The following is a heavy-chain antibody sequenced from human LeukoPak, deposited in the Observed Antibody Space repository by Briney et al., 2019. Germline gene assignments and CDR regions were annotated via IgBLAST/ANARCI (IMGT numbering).Heavy chain of an antibody. V-gene: IGHV3-30*18. Sequence: GRSLRLSCAASGFTFSSYGMHWVRQAPGEGLEWVAVISYDGSNKYYADSVKGRFTISRDNSKNTLYLQMNSLRAEDTAVYYCAKELIAVAGMGISYDYCGQGTLVTVSS. J-gene: IGHJ4*02. CDR2: ISYDGSNK. CDR3: AKELIAVAGMGISYDY. CDR1: GFTFSSYG. D-gene: IGHD6-19*01.